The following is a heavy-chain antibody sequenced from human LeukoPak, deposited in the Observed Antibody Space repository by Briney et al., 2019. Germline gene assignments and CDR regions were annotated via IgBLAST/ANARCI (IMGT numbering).Heavy chain of an antibody. CDR2: IWYDGSNR. CDR1: GFTFSSYG. J-gene: IGHJ4*02. D-gene: IGHD3-22*01. Sequence: TGGSLRLSRAASGFTFSSYGIHWVRQAPGKGLEWVALIWYDGSNRYYVDSVKGRFTISRDNSKNTLYLQMNSLRAEDTAVYYCAREGAPVRYYDRGDYWGQGTLVTVSS. CDR3: AREGAPVRYYDRGDY. V-gene: IGHV3-30*02.